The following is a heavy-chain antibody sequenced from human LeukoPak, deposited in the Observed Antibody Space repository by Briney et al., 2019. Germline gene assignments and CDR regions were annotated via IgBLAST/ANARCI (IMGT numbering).Heavy chain of an antibody. CDR2: ISDTGATT. V-gene: IGHV3-23*01. CDR1: GFTFISYA. J-gene: IGHJ4*02. CDR3: AKDTSIGRYCTNGVCSTFGY. D-gene: IGHD2-8*01. Sequence: GGSLSLSCAGSGFTFISYAMSWVRQAPGKGLEWVSAISDTGATTYDADSVKGRFTISKDNSRSTLYLQMNSLRAEDTALYYCAKDTSIGRYCTNGVCSTFGYWGQGNLVTVSS.